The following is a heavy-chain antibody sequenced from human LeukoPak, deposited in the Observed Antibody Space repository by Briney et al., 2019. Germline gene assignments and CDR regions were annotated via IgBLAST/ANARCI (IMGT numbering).Heavy chain of an antibody. D-gene: IGHD3-22*01. CDR2: IICNIVTI. J-gene: IGHJ4*02. CDR1: GFTLDDYA. Sequence: QPGRSLRLSCAASGFTLDDYAMHWVGHAPGKGLEWVSGIICNIVTIGYGASLTRRFTISRDNAKNSLYLQMNSLRAEDMAFYYCAKGTMIAVAVGDYFDYWGQGTLVTVSS. CDR3: AKGTMIAVAVGDYFDY. V-gene: IGHV3-9*03.